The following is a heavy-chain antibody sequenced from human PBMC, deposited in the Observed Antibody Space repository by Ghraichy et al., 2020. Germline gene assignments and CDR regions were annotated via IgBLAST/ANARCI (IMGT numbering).Heavy chain of an antibody. CDR1: GASLSSSDYY. V-gene: IGHV4-39*01. J-gene: IGHJ4*02. CDR3: ARHCTSTSCYSLLDY. Sequence: SETLSLTRSVSGASLSSSDYYWGWIRQPPGKGLEWIGSMYHSGSNYYNPSLKSRVTIAVDTSKNQFSLKLSSVTAADTAVYYCARHCTSTSCYSLLDYWGQGTLVTVSS. CDR2: MYHSGSN. D-gene: IGHD2-2*02.